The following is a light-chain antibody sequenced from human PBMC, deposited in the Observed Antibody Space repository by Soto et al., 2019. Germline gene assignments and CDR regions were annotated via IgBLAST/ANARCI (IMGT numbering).Light chain of an antibody. CDR1: QSVSSSY. CDR3: QHYGSLVLT. V-gene: IGKV3-20*01. J-gene: IGKJ4*01. Sequence: EIVLTQSPGTLSLSPGERATLSCRASQSVSSSYLAWYQQKPGQAPRLLIYGASSRATGIPDRFSGSGSGTDFTLTISRLELEDFAVSYCQHYGSLVLTYGGGTKVEIK. CDR2: GAS.